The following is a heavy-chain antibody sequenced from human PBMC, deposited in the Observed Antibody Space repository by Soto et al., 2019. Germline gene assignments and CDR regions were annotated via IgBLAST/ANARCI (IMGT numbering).Heavy chain of an antibody. CDR1: GYRFSSYW. J-gene: IGHJ4*02. D-gene: IGHD1-26*01. V-gene: IGHV5-51*01. CDR2: IFPGDSET. Sequence: PGESLKISCKGSGYRFSSYWIAWVRQMPGKGLEWMGIIFPGDSETRYSPSFQGQVTISVDKSISTAYLQWSSLKASDTAMYYCARGATLNTPHDYWGKGTLVNVSS. CDR3: ARGATLNTPHDY.